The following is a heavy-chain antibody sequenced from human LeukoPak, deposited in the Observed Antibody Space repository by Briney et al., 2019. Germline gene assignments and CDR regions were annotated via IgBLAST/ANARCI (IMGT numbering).Heavy chain of an antibody. CDR1: GFTFSSYW. Sequence: GGSLRLSCAASGFTFSSYWMSWVRQAPGKGLEWVANIKQDGSEKYYVDSVKGRFTISRDNAKNSLYLQMNSLRAEDTAVYYCARDYPTFGVVSIFDYWGQGTLVSVSS. V-gene: IGHV3-7*01. CDR2: IKQDGSEK. CDR3: ARDYPTFGVVSIFDY. J-gene: IGHJ4*02. D-gene: IGHD3-3*01.